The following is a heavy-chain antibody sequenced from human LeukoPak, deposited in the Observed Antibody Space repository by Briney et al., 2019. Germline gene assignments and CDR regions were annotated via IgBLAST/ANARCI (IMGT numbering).Heavy chain of an antibody. CDR3: ARQEYCSGGSCYTWFDP. D-gene: IGHD2-15*01. CDR1: GYSFSSYW. CDR2: IYPADSDI. J-gene: IGHJ5*02. V-gene: IGHV5-51*01. Sequence: GESLKISCKGSGYSFSSYWIGWVRQMPGKGLEWMGIIYPADSDIRYSPSFQGQVTISADKSISTAYLQWSSLKASDTAMYYCARQEYCSGGSCYTWFDPWGQGTLVTVSS.